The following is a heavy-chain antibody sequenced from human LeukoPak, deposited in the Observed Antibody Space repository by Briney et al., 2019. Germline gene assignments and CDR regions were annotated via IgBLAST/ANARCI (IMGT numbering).Heavy chain of an antibody. D-gene: IGHD5-18*01. CDR1: GFTFSSCA. V-gene: IGHV3-23*01. J-gene: IGHJ4*02. CDR3: AXEGXEXYSYGLFDY. Sequence: GGSLRLSCAASGFTFSSCAMSWVRQAPGKGLEWVSSISGSGGSTYYADSVKGLFTISRDNSKNTLYLQMNILGAGDTAVYYXAXEGXEXYSYGLFDYXGQGTLVTVSS. CDR2: ISGSGGST.